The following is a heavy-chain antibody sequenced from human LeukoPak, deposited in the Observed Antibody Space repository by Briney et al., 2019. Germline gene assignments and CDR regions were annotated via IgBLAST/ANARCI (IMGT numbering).Heavy chain of an antibody. CDR2: ISYDGSNK. CDR1: GFTFSSYA. CDR3: VRANGGTFDY. J-gene: IGHJ4*02. Sequence: GRSLRLSCAASGFTFSSYAMHWVRQAPGKGLEWVAVISYDGSNKYYADSVKGRFTISRDNSKNTLYLQMNSLRAEDTAVYYCVRANGGTFDYWGQGTLVTVSS. V-gene: IGHV3-30*01. D-gene: IGHD4-23*01.